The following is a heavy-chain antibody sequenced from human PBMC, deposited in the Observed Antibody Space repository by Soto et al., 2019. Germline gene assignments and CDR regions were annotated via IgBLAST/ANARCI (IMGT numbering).Heavy chain of an antibody. CDR2: INPNSGGT. J-gene: IGHJ3*02. V-gene: IGHV1-2*02. CDR1: GYTFTGYY. CDR3: AREDAFDI. Sequence: ASVKVSCKASGYTFTGYYMHWVRQAPGQGLEWMGWINPNSGGTNYAQKFQGRVTMTRDTSISSAYMELSRMRSDDTSVYYCAREDAFDIWGQGIMETV.